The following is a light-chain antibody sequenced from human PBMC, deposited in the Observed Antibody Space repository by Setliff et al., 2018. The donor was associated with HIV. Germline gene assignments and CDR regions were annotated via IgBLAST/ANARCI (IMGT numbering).Light chain of an antibody. CDR2: DVN. CDR1: STDIDDYNY. J-gene: IGLJ2*01. CDR3: CSYAGAYVE. V-gene: IGLV2-11*01. Sequence: QSVLTQPASVSGSPGQSITISCTGTSTDIDDYNYVSWYQQHPGKAPKLIIYDVNKRPSGVPNRFSGSTSANAASLTISGLQADDEADYYCCSYAGAYVEFGGGTKVTVL.